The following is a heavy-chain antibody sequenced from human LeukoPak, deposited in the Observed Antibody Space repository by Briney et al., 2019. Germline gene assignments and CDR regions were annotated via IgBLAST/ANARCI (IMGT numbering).Heavy chain of an antibody. J-gene: IGHJ5*02. V-gene: IGHV3-53*01. CDR3: AKDPKGNGGGRNWFDP. CDR2: IYSGGST. D-gene: IGHD3-16*01. CDR1: GFTVSSTY. Sequence: GGFLRLSCAAFGFTVSSTYMSWVRQAPGKGLERVSAIYSGGSTYYAAFVKGRFSISRDNSKNTLYLQMNSLRAEDTAVYYCAKDPKGNGGGRNWFDPWGQGTLVTVSS.